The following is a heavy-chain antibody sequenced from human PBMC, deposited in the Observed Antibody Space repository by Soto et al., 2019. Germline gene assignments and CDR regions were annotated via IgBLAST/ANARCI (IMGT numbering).Heavy chain of an antibody. Sequence: GGSLRLACAASGFTFRSFTMNWVRQAPGKGLEWVSTISSNSAYIYYTDALRGRFTISRDNAKNSLHLQMNSLRAEDTAVYYCTRDAARESSARGWFDAWGPGTLVTVSS. D-gene: IGHD6-25*01. CDR2: ISSNSAYI. CDR3: TRDAARESSARGWFDA. J-gene: IGHJ5*02. V-gene: IGHV3-21*01. CDR1: GFTFRSFT.